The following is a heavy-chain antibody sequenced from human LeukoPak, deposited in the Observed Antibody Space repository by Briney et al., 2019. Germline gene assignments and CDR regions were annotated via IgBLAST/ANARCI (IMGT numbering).Heavy chain of an antibody. D-gene: IGHD7-27*01. CDR2: IKQDGSEK. J-gene: IGHJ4*02. CDR3: GRFTRSGDSVY. Sequence: GGSLRLSCAASGFTSSSYWMSWVRQAPGKGLEWVANIKQDGSEKQYVDSVKGRFAISRDNAENSLYLQMNSLKAEDTAVYYCGRFTRSGDSVYWGQGTLVTVSS. V-gene: IGHV3-7*04. CDR1: GFTSSSYW.